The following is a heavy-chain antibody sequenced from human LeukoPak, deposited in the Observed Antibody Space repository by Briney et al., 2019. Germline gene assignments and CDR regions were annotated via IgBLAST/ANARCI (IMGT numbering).Heavy chain of an antibody. D-gene: IGHD6-19*01. Sequence: GGSLRLSCAASGFTFSSYSMNWVRQAPGKGLEWVSSISSSSSYIYYADSAKGRFTISRDNAKNSLYLQMNSLRAEDTAVYYCASSAGALIDCWGQGTLVIVSS. CDR1: GFTFSSYS. J-gene: IGHJ4*02. CDR2: ISSSSSYI. V-gene: IGHV3-21*01. CDR3: ASSAGALIDC.